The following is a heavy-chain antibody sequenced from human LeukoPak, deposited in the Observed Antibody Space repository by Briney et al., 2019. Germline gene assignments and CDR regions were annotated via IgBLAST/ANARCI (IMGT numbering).Heavy chain of an antibody. CDR2: IYYSGST. Sequence: PSQTLSLTCTVSGGSISSGDYYWSWIRQPPGKGLEWIGYIYYSGSTYYNPSLKSRVTISVDTSKNQFSLKLSSVTAAGTAVYYCARDLSRWYSGWFDPWGQGTLVTVSS. V-gene: IGHV4-30-4*08. D-gene: IGHD2-15*01. CDR3: ARDLSRWYSGWFDP. CDR1: GGSISSGDYY. J-gene: IGHJ5*02.